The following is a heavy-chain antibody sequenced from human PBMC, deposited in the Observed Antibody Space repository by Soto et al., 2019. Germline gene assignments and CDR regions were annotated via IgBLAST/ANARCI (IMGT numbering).Heavy chain of an antibody. CDR1: GFTFNSYA. V-gene: IGHV3-23*01. CDR2: ISGSGGST. Sequence: GGSLRLSCAASGFTFNSYAMSWVRQAPGKGLEWVSAISGSGGSTYYADSVKGRFTISRDNSKNTLYLQMNSLRAEDTAVYYCAGAPDVLRYFDWLSSSFDYWGQGTLVTVSS. J-gene: IGHJ4*02. CDR3: AGAPDVLRYFDWLSSSFDY. D-gene: IGHD3-9*01.